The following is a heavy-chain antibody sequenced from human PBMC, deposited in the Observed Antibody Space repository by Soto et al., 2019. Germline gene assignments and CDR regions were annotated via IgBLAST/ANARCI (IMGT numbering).Heavy chain of an antibody. CDR1: GFTFSSYS. J-gene: IGHJ6*02. D-gene: IGHD2-2*02. V-gene: IGHV3-48*02. CDR2: ISSSSSTI. CDR3: ARGWDIVVVPAAIRYYYYGMDV. Sequence: GGSLRLSCAASGFTFSSYSMNWVRQAPGKGLEWVSYISSSSSTIYYADSAKGRFTISRDNAKNSLYLQMNSLRDEDTAVYYCARGWDIVVVPAAIRYYYYGMDVWGQGTTVTVSS.